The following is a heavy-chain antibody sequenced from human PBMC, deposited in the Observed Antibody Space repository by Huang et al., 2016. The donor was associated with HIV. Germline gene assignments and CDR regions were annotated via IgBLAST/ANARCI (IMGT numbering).Heavy chain of an antibody. CDR1: GYNFDSYW. Sequence: EVHLVQSGAEVKEPGESLKISCQASGYNFDSYWIGWVRQMPGKGLEWMGVIYTGDHDTRYDPAFQVQVTIAADQSINTAYRQWSSLKASDTAIYFCARQGLWLPPTDPFDYWGQGTPVTVSA. D-gene: IGHD3-10*01. CDR2: IYTGDHDT. V-gene: IGHV5-51*01. CDR3: ARQGLWLPPTDPFDY. J-gene: IGHJ4*02.